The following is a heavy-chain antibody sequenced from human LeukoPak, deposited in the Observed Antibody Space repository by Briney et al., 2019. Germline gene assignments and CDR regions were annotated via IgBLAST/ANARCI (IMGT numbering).Heavy chain of an antibody. J-gene: IGHJ1*01. CDR3: TRGWRYSGYDLGYFQY. D-gene: IGHD5-12*01. V-gene: IGHV3-49*03. CDR2: IRRTAYGATT. CDR1: GFPFGDYV. Sequence: GGSLRLSCKGSGFPFGDYVMSWFRQAPGKGLEWVGFIRRTAYGATTEYAVSVRGRFTLSRDDSKTIAYLQMNSLKTEDTALYYRTRGWRYSGYDLGYFQYWGQGTLVTVSS.